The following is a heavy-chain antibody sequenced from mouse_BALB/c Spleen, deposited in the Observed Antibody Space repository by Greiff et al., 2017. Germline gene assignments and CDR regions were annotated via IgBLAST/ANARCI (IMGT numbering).Heavy chain of an antibody. J-gene: IGHJ2*01. CDR3: ARGGNYRKDYFDY. Sequence: VKLVESGPGLVAPSQSLSITCTVSGFSLSRYSVHWVRQPPGKGLEWLGVIWAGGSTNYNSALMSRLSISKDNSKSQVFLKMNSLQTDDTAMYYCARGGNYRKDYFDYWGQGTTLTVSS. CDR2: IWAGGST. V-gene: IGHV2-9*02. CDR1: GFSLSRYS. D-gene: IGHD2-1*01.